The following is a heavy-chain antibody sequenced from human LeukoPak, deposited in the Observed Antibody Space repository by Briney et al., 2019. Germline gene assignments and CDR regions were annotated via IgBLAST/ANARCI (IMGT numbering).Heavy chain of an antibody. V-gene: IGHV3-23*01. CDR3: AKESLQASPLYGVDG. CDR1: GFTFGSYA. Sequence: GGSLRLSCPGSGFTFGSYAMSWVRQPPGKGVGWVSTISGSGGSTYYADSLKGRFTISRDNSKNTLYLQMNSPRVEDTALYYCAKESLQASPLYGVDGWGQGTQVTVSS. J-gene: IGHJ4*02. CDR2: ISGSGGST. D-gene: IGHD3-16*02.